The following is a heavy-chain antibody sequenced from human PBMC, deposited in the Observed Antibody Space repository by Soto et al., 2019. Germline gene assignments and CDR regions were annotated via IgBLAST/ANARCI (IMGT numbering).Heavy chain of an antibody. Sequence: EVQLVESGGGLVQPGRSLRLSCAASGFTFDDYAMHWVRQAPGKGLEWVSGISWNSGSIGYADSVKDRFTISRDNAKNSLYLQMNSLRAEDTALYYCAGRGYSGYDDAFDIWGQGTMVTVSS. CDR3: AGRGYSGYDDAFDI. CDR2: ISWNSGSI. D-gene: IGHD5-12*01. V-gene: IGHV3-9*01. J-gene: IGHJ3*02. CDR1: GFTFDDYA.